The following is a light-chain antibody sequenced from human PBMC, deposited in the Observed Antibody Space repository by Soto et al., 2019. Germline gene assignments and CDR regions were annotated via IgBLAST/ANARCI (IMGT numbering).Light chain of an antibody. CDR1: QSISIW. Sequence: DVQITRSPSTLSASVGDRVTITCRASQSISIWLAWYQQKPGKAPKILIYKASSLESGVPSRFSGSGSGTEFTLTISSLQPDDFATYYCQQYSTYTPRTFGQGTKVDIK. J-gene: IGKJ1*01. V-gene: IGKV1-5*03. CDR3: QQYSTYTPRT. CDR2: KAS.